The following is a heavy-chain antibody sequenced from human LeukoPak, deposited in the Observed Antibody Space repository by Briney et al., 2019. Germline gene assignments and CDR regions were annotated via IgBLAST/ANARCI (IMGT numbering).Heavy chain of an antibody. D-gene: IGHD2-2*01. J-gene: IGHJ6*03. CDR2: ISGSGGST. CDR1: GFTFSSYA. V-gene: IGHV3-23*01. Sequence: GGSLRLSCAASGFTFSSYAMSWVRQAPGKGLEWVSAISGSGGSTYYADSVKGRFTISRDNSKNTLYLQMNSLRAEDTAVYYCAKSSGQLRDYYYSMDVWGKGTTVTVSS. CDR3: AKSSGQLRDYYYSMDV.